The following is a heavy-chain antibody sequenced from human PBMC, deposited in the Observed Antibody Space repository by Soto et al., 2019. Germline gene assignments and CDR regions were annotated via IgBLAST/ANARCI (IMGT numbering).Heavy chain of an antibody. CDR2: INAGNGNT. CDR1: GYTYTIYL. J-gene: IGHJ5*02. CDR3: ARGIKYGDYSRWFDP. D-gene: IGHD4-17*01. V-gene: IGHV1-3*01. Sequence: APVKGSCKGFGYTYTIYLMHWRLQAPGQRLEWMGWINAGNGNTKYSQKFQGRVTITRDTSASTAYMEPSSLRSEDTAVYYFARGIKYGDYSRWFDPWGPGTLVPVSS.